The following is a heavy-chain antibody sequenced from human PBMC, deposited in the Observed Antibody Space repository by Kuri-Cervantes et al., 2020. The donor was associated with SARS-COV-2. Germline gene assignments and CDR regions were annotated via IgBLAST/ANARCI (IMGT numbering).Heavy chain of an antibody. CDR2: IYYSGST. Sequence: ESLKISCTVSGGSISSRSYYWGWIRQPPGKGLEWIGSIYYSGSTYYNPSLKSRVTISVDTSKNQFSLKLSSVTAADTAVYYCARQNPYYDFWSGYSPYNWFDPWGQGTLVTVSS. V-gene: IGHV4-39*01. CDR1: GGSISSRSYY. D-gene: IGHD3-3*01. CDR3: ARQNPYYDFWSGYSPYNWFDP. J-gene: IGHJ5*02.